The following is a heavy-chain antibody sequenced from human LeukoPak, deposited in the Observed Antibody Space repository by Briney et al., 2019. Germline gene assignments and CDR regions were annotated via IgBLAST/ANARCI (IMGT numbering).Heavy chain of an antibody. V-gene: IGHV3-30*03. CDR2: ISYDGSNK. D-gene: IGHD2-2*02. J-gene: IGHJ4*02. Sequence: GRSLRLSCAASGFTFSSYGMHWVRQAPGKGLEWVAVISYDGSNKYYADSVKGRFTISRDNSKNTLYLQMNSLRAEDTAVYYCAREGYCSSTSCYRRAIDYWGQGTLVTVSS. CDR1: GFTFSSYG. CDR3: AREGYCSSTSCYRRAIDY.